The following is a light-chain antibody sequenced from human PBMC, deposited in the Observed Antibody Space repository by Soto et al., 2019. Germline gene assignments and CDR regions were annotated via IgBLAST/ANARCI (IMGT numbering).Light chain of an antibody. CDR1: QSVSSN. J-gene: IGKJ1*01. CDR3: QQYKNWPSPT. V-gene: IGKV3-15*01. Sequence: LVMTHSPATLSVSPWERATLSCRASQSVSSNLAWYQQKPGQAPRLLIYGASTRATGIPARFSGSGSGTEFTPCIDSVPSEHCAVYHFQQYKNWPSPTVGQGTQGGYQ. CDR2: GAS.